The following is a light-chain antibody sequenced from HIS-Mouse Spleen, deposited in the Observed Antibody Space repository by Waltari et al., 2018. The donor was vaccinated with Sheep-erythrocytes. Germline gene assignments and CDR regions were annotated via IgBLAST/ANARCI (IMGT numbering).Light chain of an antibody. Sequence: SSELTQPPSVSVSPGQTAIPCSGDHLGDKYPCWYQQKPGQSPVLVIYQDTKRPSGIPERFSGSNSGNTATLTISGTQAMDEADYYCQAWDSSIVVFGGGTKLTVL. V-gene: IGLV3-1*01. J-gene: IGLJ2*01. CDR1: HLGDKY. CDR2: QDT. CDR3: QAWDSSIVV.